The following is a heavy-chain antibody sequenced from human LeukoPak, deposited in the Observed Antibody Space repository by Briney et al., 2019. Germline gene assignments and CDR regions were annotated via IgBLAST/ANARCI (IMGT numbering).Heavy chain of an antibody. CDR3: AREHHLYNSGYYYYYMDV. Sequence: PGGSLRLSCVASGFTFSDYYMSWIRQAPGKGLEWVSYISSSGSTIYYADSVKGRFTISRDNAKNSLYLQMNSLRAEDTAVYYCAREHHLYNSGYYYYYMDVWGKGTTVTVSS. D-gene: IGHD5-24*01. V-gene: IGHV3-11*04. CDR1: GFTFSDYY. J-gene: IGHJ6*03. CDR2: ISSSGSTI.